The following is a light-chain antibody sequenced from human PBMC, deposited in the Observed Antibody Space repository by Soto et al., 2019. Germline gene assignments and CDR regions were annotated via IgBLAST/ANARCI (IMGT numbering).Light chain of an antibody. CDR1: HNLNRW. CDR3: QEYNSYSGT. CDR2: DAS. J-gene: IGKJ1*01. Sequence: DIQMTQSPSSLSASVGDRVTITCRASHNLNRWLAWYQQKPGKAPKLLIYDASRLESGVPSRFGGSGSGTEFTLSISSLQPDDFAIYYCQEYNSYSGTFGPGTKVDIK. V-gene: IGKV1-5*01.